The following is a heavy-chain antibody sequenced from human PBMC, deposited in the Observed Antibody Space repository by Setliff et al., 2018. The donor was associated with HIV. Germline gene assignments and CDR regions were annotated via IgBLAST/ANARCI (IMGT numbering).Heavy chain of an antibody. CDR2: IKPSGGST. J-gene: IGHJ4*02. CDR1: GYTFTSYY. CDR3: ARGVRDNSGWSSYYFDY. Sequence: ASLKVSCKASGYTFTSYYMHWVRQAPGQGLEWMGIIKPSGGSTSYARQFQGRVTMTRDTSTSTVYMELSSLRSEDTAVYYCARGVRDNSGWSSYYFDYWGQGTLVTV. D-gene: IGHD6-19*01. V-gene: IGHV1-46*01.